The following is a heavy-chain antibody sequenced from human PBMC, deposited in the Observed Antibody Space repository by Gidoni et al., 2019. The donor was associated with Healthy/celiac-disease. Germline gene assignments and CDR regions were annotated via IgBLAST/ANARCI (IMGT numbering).Heavy chain of an antibody. V-gene: IGHV4-39*01. CDR3: ARPGPGNWFDP. J-gene: IGHJ5*02. CDR2: IYYSGST. CDR1: GGSISSSSYY. Sequence: QLQLQESGPGLVKPSETLSLTCTVSGGSISSSSYYWGWIRQPPGKGLEWIGSIYYSGSTYYNPSLKSRVTISVDTSKNQFSLKLSSVTAADTAVYYCARPGPGNWFDPWGQGTLVTVSS.